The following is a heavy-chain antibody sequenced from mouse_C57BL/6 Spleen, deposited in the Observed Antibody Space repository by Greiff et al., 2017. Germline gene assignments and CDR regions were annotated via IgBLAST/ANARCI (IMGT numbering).Heavy chain of an antibody. CDR3: ARQGYYGSDYFDY. Sequence: QVQLQQPGTELVKPGASVKLSCKASGYTFTSYWMHWVKQRPGQGLEWIGNINPSNGGTNYNEKFKSKATLTVDKSSSTAYMQLSSLTSEDSAVYDCARQGYYGSDYFDYWGQGTTLTVSS. V-gene: IGHV1-53*01. J-gene: IGHJ2*01. CDR2: INPSNGGT. CDR1: GYTFTSYW. D-gene: IGHD1-1*01.